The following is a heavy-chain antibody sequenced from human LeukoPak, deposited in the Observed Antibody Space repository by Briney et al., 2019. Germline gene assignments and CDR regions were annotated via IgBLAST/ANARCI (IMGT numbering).Heavy chain of an antibody. J-gene: IGHJ6*03. Sequence: GGSLRLSCAASALTVSGNHMNWVRQAPGKGLEWVSVIYSFGRTHYADSVKGRFTISRDNSKNTLYLQMSSLRADDTAVYYCLPNGPNYFMDVWGQGTTVTVSS. V-gene: IGHV3-66*02. CDR3: LPNGPNYFMDV. CDR2: IYSFGRT. D-gene: IGHD1-1*01. CDR1: ALTVSGNH.